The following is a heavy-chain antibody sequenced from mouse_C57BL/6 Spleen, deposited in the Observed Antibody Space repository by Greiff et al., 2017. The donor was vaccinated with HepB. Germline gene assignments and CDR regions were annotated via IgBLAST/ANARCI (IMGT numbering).Heavy chain of an antibody. Sequence: QVQLKQPGAELVKPGASVKLSCKASGYTFTSYWMHWVKQRPGQGLEWIGMIHPNSGSTNYNEKFKSKATLTVDKSSSTAYMQLSSLTSEDSAVYYCASFYYGNYVWFAYWGQGTLVTVSA. D-gene: IGHD2-1*01. CDR1: GYTFTSYW. CDR3: ASFYYGNYVWFAY. CDR2: IHPNSGST. J-gene: IGHJ3*01. V-gene: IGHV1-64*01.